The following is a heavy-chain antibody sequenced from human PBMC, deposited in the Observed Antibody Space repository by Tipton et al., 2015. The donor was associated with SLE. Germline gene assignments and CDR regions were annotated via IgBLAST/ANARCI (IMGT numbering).Heavy chain of an antibody. Sequence: TLSLTCSVSNGSISSRYWSWIRQPPGKGLEWVGHISDTGGTNYNPSLKSRVTISGDTSNNQLSLKLTSVTAADTAVYYCARRFYASGGFWSPSYWFFDLWGRGTLFTVSS. V-gene: IGHV4-59*11. CDR1: NGSISSRY. CDR3: ARRFYASGGFWSPSYWFFDL. D-gene: IGHD3-10*01. J-gene: IGHJ2*01. CDR2: ISDTGGT.